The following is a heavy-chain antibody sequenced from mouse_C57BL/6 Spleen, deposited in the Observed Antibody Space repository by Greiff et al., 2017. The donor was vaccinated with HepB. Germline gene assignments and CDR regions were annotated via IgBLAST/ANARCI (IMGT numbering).Heavy chain of an antibody. J-gene: IGHJ2*01. V-gene: IGHV5-4*01. Sequence: EVNVVESGGGLVKPGGSLKLSCAASGFTFSSYAMSWVRQTPEKRLEWVATISDGGSYTYYPDNVKGRFTISRDNAKNNLYLQMSHLKSEDTAMYYCARDQEYYGSSLYYFDYWGQGTTLTVSS. CDR2: ISDGGSYT. D-gene: IGHD1-1*01. CDR1: GFTFSSYA. CDR3: ARDQEYYGSSLYYFDY.